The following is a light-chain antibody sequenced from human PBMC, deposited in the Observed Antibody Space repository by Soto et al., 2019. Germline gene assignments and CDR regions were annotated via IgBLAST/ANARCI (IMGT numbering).Light chain of an antibody. CDR3: QQFSSSLLT. J-gene: IGKJ4*01. Sequence: EIVLTQSPGTLSLSPGERATLSCRASQNISSTYLAWYQQRPGQAPSLLIYGASSRATGIPDRFSGSASGTYFILTISRLEREDFAVYYCQQFSSSLLTFGGGTKVEIK. CDR2: GAS. CDR1: QNISSTY. V-gene: IGKV3-20*01.